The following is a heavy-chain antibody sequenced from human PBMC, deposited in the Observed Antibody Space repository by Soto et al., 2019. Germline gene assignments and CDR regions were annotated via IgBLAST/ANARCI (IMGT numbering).Heavy chain of an antibody. CDR3: AKHLSHFYDSSGYSFGPYYYGMDV. Sequence: GGSLRLSCVVSGFTFSSYAMSWVRQAPGKGLEWVSAISGSGGGINYADSVKGRFTISRDKSKNTLYLQMNSLRAEDTAVYYCAKHLSHFYDSSGYSFGPYYYGMDVWGQGTTVTVSS. CDR1: GFTFSSYA. V-gene: IGHV3-23*01. J-gene: IGHJ6*02. CDR2: ISGSGGGI. D-gene: IGHD3-22*01.